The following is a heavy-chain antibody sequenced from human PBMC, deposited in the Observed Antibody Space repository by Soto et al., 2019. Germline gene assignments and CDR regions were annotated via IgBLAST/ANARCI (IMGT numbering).Heavy chain of an antibody. CDR1: GYTFTSYG. CDR3: ARVGNWNHDNWFDP. Sequence: ASVKVSCKASGYTFTSYGISRVRQAPGQGLEWMGWISAYNGNTNYAQKLQGRVTMTTDTSTSTAYMELRSLRSDDTAVYYCARVGNWNHDNWFDPWGQGTLVTVSS. CDR2: ISAYNGNT. D-gene: IGHD1-20*01. V-gene: IGHV1-18*01. J-gene: IGHJ5*02.